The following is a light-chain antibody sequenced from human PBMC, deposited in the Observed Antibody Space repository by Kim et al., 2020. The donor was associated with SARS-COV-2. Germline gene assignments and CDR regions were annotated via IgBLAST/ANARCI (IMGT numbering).Light chain of an antibody. CDR3: QQYGSSPPLT. CDR1: QSVIGSY. Sequence: EIVLTQSPGTLSLSPGERATLSCRASQSVIGSYLAWYQQKPGQAPRLLIDGASNRATGIPDRFSGSGSGTDFTLTISRLEPEDFAVYYCQQYGSSPPLTFGGGTKVEIK. CDR2: GAS. J-gene: IGKJ4*01. V-gene: IGKV3-20*01.